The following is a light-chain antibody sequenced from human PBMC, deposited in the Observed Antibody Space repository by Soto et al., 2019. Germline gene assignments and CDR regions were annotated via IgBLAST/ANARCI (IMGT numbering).Light chain of an antibody. V-gene: IGKV3-20*01. CDR1: QTVTRNY. Sequence: EIVLTPSPATLSLSPGKRSNLSFRCSQTVTRNYLAWHQQKPGQTPRLLVYGASSRATGIPDRFSGSGSGTDFTLTISSLEPEDFAVDYCQQHGSSPITVGQGTQLEIK. CDR3: QQHGSSPIT. J-gene: IGKJ5*01. CDR2: GAS.